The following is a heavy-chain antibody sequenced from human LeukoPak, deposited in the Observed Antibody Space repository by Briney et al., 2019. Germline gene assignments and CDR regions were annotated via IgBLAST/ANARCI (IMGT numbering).Heavy chain of an antibody. CDR2: ISSSSSTI. CDR3: ARERSWYFDY. J-gene: IGHJ4*02. CDR1: QFTFSSYS. V-gene: IGHV3-48*02. D-gene: IGHD1-26*01. Sequence: GGSLRLSCAASQFTFSSYSMIWVRQAPGKGLEWVSYISSSSSTIYYADSVKGRFTISRDNAKNSLYLQMNSLRDEDTAVYYCARERSWYFDYWGQGTLVTVSS.